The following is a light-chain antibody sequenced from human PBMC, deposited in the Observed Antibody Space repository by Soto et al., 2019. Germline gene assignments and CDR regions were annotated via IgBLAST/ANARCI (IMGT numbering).Light chain of an antibody. CDR3: QQYNNWPPAWT. V-gene: IGKV3-15*01. CDR2: GAS. J-gene: IGKJ1*01. CDR1: QSVNSN. Sequence: EIVMTQSPATLSVSPGERATLSCRASQSVNSNLDWYQQKPGQAPRLLIYGASTRATGIPARFSGSGSGTEFTLTISSLQSEDFAVYYCQQYNNWPPAWTFGQGTKVEIK.